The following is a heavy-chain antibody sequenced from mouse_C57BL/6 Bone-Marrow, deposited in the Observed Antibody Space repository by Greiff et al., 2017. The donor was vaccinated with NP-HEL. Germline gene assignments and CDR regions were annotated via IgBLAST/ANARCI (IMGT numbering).Heavy chain of an antibody. CDR3: AKGNYGHWYFDV. CDR1: GYTFTSYW. J-gene: IGHJ1*03. CDR2: IYPSDSET. D-gene: IGHD2-1*01. V-gene: IGHV1-61*01. Sequence: QVQLQQPGAELVRPGSSVKLSCKASGYTFTSYWMDWVKQRPGQGLEWIGNIYPSDSETHYNQKFKDKATLTVDKSSSTAYMQLSSLTSEDSAVYYCAKGNYGHWYFDVWGTGTTVTVSS.